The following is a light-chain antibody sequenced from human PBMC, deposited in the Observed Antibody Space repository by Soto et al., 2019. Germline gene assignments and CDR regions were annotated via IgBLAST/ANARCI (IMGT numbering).Light chain of an antibody. CDR2: GES. Sequence: EIVLTQSPGTLSLSPEDRATLSCRASQSVTGTYLAWYQQKPGQAPRLLIYGESIRATGIPDRFSGSGSGTEFTLTISGLEPEDSAVYYCQQYGSPLWTFGQGTKVEI. J-gene: IGKJ1*01. V-gene: IGKV3-20*01. CDR1: QSVTGTY. CDR3: QQYGSPLWT.